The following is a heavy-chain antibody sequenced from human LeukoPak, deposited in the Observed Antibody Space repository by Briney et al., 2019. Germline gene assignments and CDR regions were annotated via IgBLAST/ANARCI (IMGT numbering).Heavy chain of an antibody. CDR2: IPSDGSKK. Sequence: GRSLRLSCVASGFSFSSYAIHWVRQAPGKGLERVAVIPSDGSKKYYADSVKGRFTISRDNSKNTLYLQMNSLRAEDTAVYYCARESEKNYYDTNLNWFDPWGQGTLVTVSS. CDR1: GFSFSSYA. J-gene: IGHJ5*02. V-gene: IGHV3-30*04. CDR3: ARESEKNYYDTNLNWFDP. D-gene: IGHD3-22*01.